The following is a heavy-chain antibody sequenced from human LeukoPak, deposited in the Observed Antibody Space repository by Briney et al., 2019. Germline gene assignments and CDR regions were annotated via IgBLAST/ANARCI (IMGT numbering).Heavy chain of an antibody. CDR2: IYYSGST. D-gene: IGHD3-16*02. CDR1: GGSISSSSYY. Sequence: SETLSLTCTVSGGSISSSSYYWGWIRQPPGKGLEWIGSIYYSGSTYYNPSLKSRVTISVDTSKNQFSLKLSSVTAADTAVYYCAREIQVYDYVWGSYRRAPFDYWGQGTLVAVSS. J-gene: IGHJ4*02. CDR3: AREIQVYDYVWGSYRRAPFDY. V-gene: IGHV4-39*02.